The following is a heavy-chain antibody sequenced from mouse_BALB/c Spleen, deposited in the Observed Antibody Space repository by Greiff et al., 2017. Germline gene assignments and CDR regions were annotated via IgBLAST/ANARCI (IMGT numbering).Heavy chain of an antibody. J-gene: IGHJ1*01. CDR1: GYTFTSYV. V-gene: IGHV1-14*01. CDR2: INPYNDGT. CDR3: APVVATRKNWYFDV. D-gene: IGHD1-1*01. Sequence: VQLKQSGPELVKPGASVKMSCKASGYTFTSYVMHWVKQKPGQGLEWIGYINPYNDGTKYNEKFKGKATLTSDKSSSTAYMELSSLTSEDSAVYDCAPVVATRKNWYFDVWGAGTTVTVSS.